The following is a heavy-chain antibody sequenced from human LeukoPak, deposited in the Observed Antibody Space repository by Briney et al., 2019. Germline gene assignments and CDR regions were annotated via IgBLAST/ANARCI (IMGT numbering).Heavy chain of an antibody. Sequence: PGGSLRLSCAAPGFTFSSYSMNWVRQAPGKGLEWVSSISSSSSYIYYAASVKGRFTISRDNSKNSLYLQMNSLRAEDTAVYYCARLYEVDYWGQGALVTVSS. CDR2: ISSSSSYI. D-gene: IGHD3-3*01. CDR3: ARLYEVDY. V-gene: IGHV3-21*01. J-gene: IGHJ4*02. CDR1: GFTFSSYS.